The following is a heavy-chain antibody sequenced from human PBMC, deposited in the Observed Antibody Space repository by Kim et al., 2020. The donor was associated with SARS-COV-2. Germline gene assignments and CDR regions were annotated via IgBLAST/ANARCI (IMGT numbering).Heavy chain of an antibody. CDR2: ISSSSSTI. Sequence: GGSLRLSCAASGFTFSSYSMNWVRQAPGKGLEWVSYISSSSSTIYYADSVKGRFTISRDNAKNSLYLQMNSLRDEDTAVYYCARGEYSSGWYKLYVVTAMNAFDIWGQGTMVTVSS. J-gene: IGHJ3*02. CDR1: GFTFSSYS. D-gene: IGHD6-19*01. CDR3: ARGEYSSGWYKLYVVTAMNAFDI. V-gene: IGHV3-48*02.